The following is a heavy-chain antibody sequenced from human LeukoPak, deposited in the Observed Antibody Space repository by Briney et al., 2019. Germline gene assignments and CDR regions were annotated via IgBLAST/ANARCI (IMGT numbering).Heavy chain of an antibody. D-gene: IGHD2-15*01. J-gene: IGHJ5*01. CDR3: AKDIGGGRVVVAATPDS. CDR2: IYSGGST. Sequence: GGSLRLSCAASGFTVGNNYMAWVRQVPGKGLEWVSFIYSGGSTYYADSVKGRFSISRDSSKNTMYLQMNILRVEDTAIYYCAKDIGGGRVVVAATPDSWGQGTLVTVSS. V-gene: IGHV3-66*01. CDR1: GFTVGNNY.